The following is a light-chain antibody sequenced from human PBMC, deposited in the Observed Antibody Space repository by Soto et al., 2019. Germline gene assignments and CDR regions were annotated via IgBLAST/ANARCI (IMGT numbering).Light chain of an antibody. V-gene: IGKV3-11*01. J-gene: IGKJ5*01. CDR2: HAS. CDR3: QQRSNWIT. Sequence: EIVLTQSPATLSLSPEERATLSCRARQSVSSYLAWYQQKSGQAPRLLIYHASNRATGIPARFSGSGAGTDFTLTISSLEPEDFAVYYCQQRSNWITFGQGTRLEIK. CDR1: QSVSSY.